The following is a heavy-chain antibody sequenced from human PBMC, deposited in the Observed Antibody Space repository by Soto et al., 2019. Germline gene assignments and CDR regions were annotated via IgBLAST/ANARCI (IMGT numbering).Heavy chain of an antibody. CDR2: ISSNGGST. Sequence: GGSLRLSCAASGFTFSSYAMHWVRQAPGKGLEYVSAISSNGGSTHYANSVKGRFTISRDNSKNTLYLQMGSLRAEDMAVYYCARVGGTGYFDYWGQGTLVTVSS. V-gene: IGHV3-64*01. CDR3: ARVGGTGYFDY. D-gene: IGHD1-1*01. CDR1: GFTFSSYA. J-gene: IGHJ4*02.